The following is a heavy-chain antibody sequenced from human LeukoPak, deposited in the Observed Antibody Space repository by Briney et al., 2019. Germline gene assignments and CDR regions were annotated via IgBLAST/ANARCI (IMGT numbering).Heavy chain of an antibody. CDR3: ARDITMVRGALDY. CDR1: GFTFSSYS. D-gene: IGHD3-10*01. CDR2: ISSSSSTI. V-gene: IGHV3-48*02. Sequence: GGSLRLSCAASGFTFSSYSMNWVRQAPGKGLEWVSYISSSSSTIYYADSVKGRSTISRDNAKNSLYLRMNSLRDEDTAVYYCARDITMVRGALDYWGQGTLVTVSS. J-gene: IGHJ4*02.